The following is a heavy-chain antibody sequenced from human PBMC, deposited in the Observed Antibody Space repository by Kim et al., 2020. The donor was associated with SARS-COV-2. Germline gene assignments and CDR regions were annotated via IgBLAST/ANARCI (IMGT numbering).Heavy chain of an antibody. CDR1: GASIKNSDSY. V-gene: IGHV4-39*01. CDR3: ARQAPRLLWFGALGDF. D-gene: IGHD3-10*01. J-gene: IGHJ4*01. Sequence: SETLSLTCSVSGASIKNSDSYWGWIRQSPGKGLEWIGSFPYSGTTYYNPSLKSRATISVDTSNNHLSLTMRSATAADTALSYCARQAPRLLWFGALGDF. CDR2: FPYSGTT.